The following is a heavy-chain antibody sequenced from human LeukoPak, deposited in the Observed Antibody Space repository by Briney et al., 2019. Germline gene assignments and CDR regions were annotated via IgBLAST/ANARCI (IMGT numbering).Heavy chain of an antibody. CDR2: ISAYNGNT. V-gene: IGHV1-18*01. CDR3: ARVPSIAADGGDAFDI. J-gene: IGHJ3*02. CDR1: GYTFTSYG. D-gene: IGHD6-13*01. Sequence: ASVKVSCKASGYTFTSYGISWVRQAPGQGLEGMGWISAYNGNTNYAQKLQGRVTMTTDTSTSTAYMELRSLRSDDTAVYYCARVPSIAADGGDAFDIWGQGTMFTVSS.